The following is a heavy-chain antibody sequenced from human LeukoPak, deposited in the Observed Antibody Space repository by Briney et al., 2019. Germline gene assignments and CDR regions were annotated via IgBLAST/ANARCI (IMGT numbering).Heavy chain of an antibody. CDR2: ISSGRNHI. CDR3: ARDGHRAFDV. CDR1: GFTFSNYV. V-gene: IGHV3-21*01. Sequence: GGSLRLSCVPPGFTFSNYVMNWVRQAPRKGLAWVSSISSGRNHIYYADSVKGRFTISRDNAKNSLFLQLNSLRAEDTAVYYCARDGHRAFDVWGQGTMVTVSS. J-gene: IGHJ3*01.